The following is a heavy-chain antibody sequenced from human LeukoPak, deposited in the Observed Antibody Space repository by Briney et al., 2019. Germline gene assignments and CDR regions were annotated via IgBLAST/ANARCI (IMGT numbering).Heavy chain of an antibody. V-gene: IGHV5-51*01. D-gene: IGHD3-22*01. CDR1: GYSFTGYW. Sequence: GESLKISCKGSGYSFTGYWIGWVRQMPGRGLEWMGIIYPGDSDTRYSPSFQGQVTISADKSISTAYLQWGSLKASDTAIYYCARRGDSSGYWSFDYWGQGTLVTVSS. J-gene: IGHJ4*02. CDR2: IYPGDSDT. CDR3: ARRGDSSGYWSFDY.